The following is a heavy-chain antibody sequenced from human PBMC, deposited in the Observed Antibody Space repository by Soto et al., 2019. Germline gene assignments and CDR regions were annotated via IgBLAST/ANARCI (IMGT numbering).Heavy chain of an antibody. J-gene: IGHJ4*02. Sequence: SETLSLTCTVSGASLRSGSYYWSWIRQPPGKGLEWIGYISHSGRTNYDPSLKSRLTMSVDTSQNQFSLQLNSVTAADTAVYYCSYGSSLDYWGQGTLVTVSS. D-gene: IGHD3-10*01. V-gene: IGHV4-61*01. CDR1: GASLRSGSYY. CDR2: ISHSGRT. CDR3: SYGSSLDY.